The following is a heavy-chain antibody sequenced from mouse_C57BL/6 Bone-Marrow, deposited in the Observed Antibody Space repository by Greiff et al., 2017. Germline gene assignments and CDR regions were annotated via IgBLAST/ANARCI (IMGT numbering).Heavy chain of an antibody. V-gene: IGHV1-5*01. CDR2: IYPGNSDT. Sequence: EVQLQQSGTVLARPGASVKMSCKTSGYTFTSYWMHWVKQRPGQGLEWIGAIYPGNSDTRYNSKFKGKANLTAVTSASTAYMELSSLTNEDSAVYYCTTHYYGSSYDVEDWGQGATLTV. CDR1: GYTFTSYW. CDR3: TTHYYGSSYDVED. D-gene: IGHD1-1*01. J-gene: IGHJ2*01.